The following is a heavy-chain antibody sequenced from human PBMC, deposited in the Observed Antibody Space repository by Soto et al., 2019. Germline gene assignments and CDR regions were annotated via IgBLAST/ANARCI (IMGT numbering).Heavy chain of an antibody. V-gene: IGHV5-51*01. Sequence: GESLKISCKGSGYSFTSYWIGWVRQMPGKGLEWMGIIYPGDSDTRYSPSFQGQVTISADKSISPAYLQWSSLKASDTAIYYCARTSAAGKYYYGMDVWGQGTTVTAS. D-gene: IGHD6-13*01. CDR1: GYSFTSYW. CDR2: IYPGDSDT. CDR3: ARTSAAGKYYYGMDV. J-gene: IGHJ6*02.